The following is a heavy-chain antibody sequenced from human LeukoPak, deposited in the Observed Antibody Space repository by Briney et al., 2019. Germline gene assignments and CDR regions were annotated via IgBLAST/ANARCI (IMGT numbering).Heavy chain of an antibody. CDR2: INPSGGST. D-gene: IGHD6-19*01. J-gene: IGHJ4*02. Sequence: ASVKVSCKASGYTFTSYYMHWVRQAPGQGLEWMGIINPSGGSTSYAQKFQGRVTMTRDMSTSTVYMELSSLRSEDTAVYYCARDMAVAGDLDYWGQGTLVTVSS. CDR3: ARDMAVAGDLDY. V-gene: IGHV1-46*01. CDR1: GYTFTSYY.